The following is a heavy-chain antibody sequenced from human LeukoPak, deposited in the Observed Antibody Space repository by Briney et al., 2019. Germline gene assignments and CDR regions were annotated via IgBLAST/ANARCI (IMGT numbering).Heavy chain of an antibody. J-gene: IGHJ4*02. V-gene: IGHV4-59*01. CDR1: DGSINYYY. CDR3: ARGGDWLFDY. CDR2: IYYSGGT. Sequence: SETLSLTCTVSDGSINYYYWMWIRQPPGKGLEWIGYIYYSGGTHYNPSLESRVTMLVDTSKNQFSLKLTAVTAADTAVYYCARGGDWLFDYWGQGILVTVSS. D-gene: IGHD2-21*02.